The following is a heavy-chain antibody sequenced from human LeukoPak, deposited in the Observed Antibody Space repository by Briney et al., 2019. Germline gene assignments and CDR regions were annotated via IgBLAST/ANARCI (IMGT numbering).Heavy chain of an antibody. CDR3: ARAKQSSSTAGAFDI. Sequence: GGSLRLSCAASGFTFSSYGMHWVRQAPGKGLEWVSVIYSGGSTYYADSVKGRFTISRDNSKNTLYLQMNSLRAEDTAVYYCARAKQSSSTAGAFDIWGQGTMVTVSS. CDR2: IYSGGST. V-gene: IGHV3-NL1*01. D-gene: IGHD6-13*01. J-gene: IGHJ3*02. CDR1: GFTFSSYG.